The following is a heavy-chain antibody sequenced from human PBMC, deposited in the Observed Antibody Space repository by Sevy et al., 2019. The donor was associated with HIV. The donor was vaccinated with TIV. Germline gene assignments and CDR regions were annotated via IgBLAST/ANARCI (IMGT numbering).Heavy chain of an antibody. V-gene: IGHV3-23*01. CDR2: LSFGCGEI. D-gene: IGHD2-8*01. Sequence: GGSLRLSCAASGFTFSKYSMSWVRQPPGKGLEWVSTLSFGCGEINHADSVKGRFTISRDNSKNSLYLQMNNLRAEDTAVYYGAREGCTKPNDYWGQGTLVTVSS. CDR1: GFTFSKYS. J-gene: IGHJ4*02. CDR3: AREGCTKPNDY.